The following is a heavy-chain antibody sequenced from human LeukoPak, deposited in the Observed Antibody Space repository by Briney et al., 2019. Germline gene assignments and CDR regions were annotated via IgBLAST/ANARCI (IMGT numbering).Heavy chain of an antibody. J-gene: IGHJ6*02. CDR3: ARARDNYYDSSGFLYYYGMDV. Sequence: GGSLRLSCAASGFTVSSNYMSWVRQAPGKGLEWVSVIYSGGSTYYADSVKGRFTISRDNSKNTLYLQMNSLRAEDTAVYYCARARDNYYDSSGFLYYYGMDVWGQGTTVTVSS. CDR1: GFTVSSNY. CDR2: IYSGGST. V-gene: IGHV3-53*01. D-gene: IGHD3-22*01.